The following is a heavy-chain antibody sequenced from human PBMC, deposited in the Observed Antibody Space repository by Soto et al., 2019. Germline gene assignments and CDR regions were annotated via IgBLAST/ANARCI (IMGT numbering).Heavy chain of an antibody. J-gene: IGHJ1*01. Sequence: SETLSLTCTVSGGSISSSSYYWGWIRQPPGKGLEWIGSIYYSGSTYYNPSLKSRVTISVDTSKNQFSLKLSSVTAADTAVYYCARPYEDYGDYVFYFQHWGQGTLVTVS. D-gene: IGHD4-17*01. CDR1: GGSISSSSYY. V-gene: IGHV4-39*01. CDR2: IYYSGST. CDR3: ARPYEDYGDYVFYFQH.